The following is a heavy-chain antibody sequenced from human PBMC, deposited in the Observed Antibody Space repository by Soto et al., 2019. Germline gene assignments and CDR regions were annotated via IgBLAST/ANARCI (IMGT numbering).Heavy chain of an antibody. CDR2: IWYDGSNK. CDR3: ARAPSDVDWLYGMDV. Sequence: QVQLVESGGGVVQPGRSLRLSCAASGFTFSSYGMHWVRQAPGKGLEWVAVIWYDGSNKYYADSVKGRFTISRDNSKNTLYLQMNSLRAEDTAVYYCARAPSDVDWLYGMDVWGQGTTVTVSS. V-gene: IGHV3-33*01. D-gene: IGHD3-9*01. CDR1: GFTFSSYG. J-gene: IGHJ6*02.